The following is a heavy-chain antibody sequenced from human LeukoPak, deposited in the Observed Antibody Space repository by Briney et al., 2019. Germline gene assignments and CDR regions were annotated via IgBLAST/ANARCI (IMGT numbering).Heavy chain of an antibody. CDR3: ARDPEGDDYDLDV. CDR2: INQEGTEK. CDR1: GFTFSTYT. V-gene: IGHV3-7*04. J-gene: IGHJ6*02. D-gene: IGHD3-16*01. Sequence: GGSLRLSCAASGFTFSTYTMHWVRQVPGKGLEWVANINQEGTEKNYVDSVKGRFTISRDNAKNSVYLQMNRLRDEDTAVYYCARDPEGDDYDLDVWGQGTTVTVSS.